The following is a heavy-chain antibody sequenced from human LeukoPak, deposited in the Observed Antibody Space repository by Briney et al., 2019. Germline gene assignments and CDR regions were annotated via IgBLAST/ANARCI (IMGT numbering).Heavy chain of an antibody. Sequence: GGSLRLSCAASGFTSSRYWMSWVRQAPGKGLEWVANIKEDGSEKYYVDSVKGRFTIFRDNAKNSLYLQMNSLTAEDTAVYYCAKEPQYSSGWFVDYWGQGTLVTVSS. CDR2: IKEDGSEK. V-gene: IGHV3-7*03. CDR1: GFTSSRYW. J-gene: IGHJ4*02. D-gene: IGHD6-19*01. CDR3: AKEPQYSSGWFVDY.